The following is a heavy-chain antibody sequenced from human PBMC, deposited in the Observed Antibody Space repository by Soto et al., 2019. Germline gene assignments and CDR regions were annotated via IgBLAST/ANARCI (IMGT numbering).Heavy chain of an antibody. CDR3: APVRGI. Sequence: EVQLVESGGGLVKPGGSLRLSCAASGFTFSNTWMNWVRQAPGKGLEWVGRIKTKTEGGTTDYAAPVKGRFTISRDDSNNTLYLQMTSLKTEGTAAYYEAPVRGILGHGTMVTVS. CDR2: IKTKTEGGTT. V-gene: IGHV3-15*07. J-gene: IGHJ3*02. CDR1: GFTFSNTW. D-gene: IGHD3-10*01.